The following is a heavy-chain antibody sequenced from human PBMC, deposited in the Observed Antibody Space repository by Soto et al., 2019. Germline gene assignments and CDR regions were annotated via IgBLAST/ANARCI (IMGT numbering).Heavy chain of an antibody. Sequence: GGSLRLSCAASGFNFNNYGMHWVRRAPGKGLEWVAVIWNDGNGYYYADSVKGRFAISRDSSKNTLYLQMSSLRAEDTAVYYCAKHYYGPEHWGQGTLVTVSS. CDR2: IWNDGNGY. CDR3: AKHYYGPEH. J-gene: IGHJ4*02. CDR1: GFNFNNYG. D-gene: IGHD3-10*01. V-gene: IGHV3-33*06.